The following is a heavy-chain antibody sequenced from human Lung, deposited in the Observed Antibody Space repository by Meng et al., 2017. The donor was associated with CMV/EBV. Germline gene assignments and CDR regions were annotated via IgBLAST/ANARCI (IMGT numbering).Heavy chain of an antibody. CDR3: ARNRGAVGYYYYAMDD. CDR1: GPPITTCY. V-gene: IGHV4-59*01. CDR2: IFYRVAT. Sequence: PXTXSLXCSLFGPPITTCYWSWVRQAQGKGMEWIGYIFYRVATNYNPSLKSRRTISMDTSQNQFSLELRAVTAADTAMYYCARNRGAVGYYYYAMDDWGQGTTVTVSS. D-gene: IGHD4/OR15-4a*01. J-gene: IGHJ6*02.